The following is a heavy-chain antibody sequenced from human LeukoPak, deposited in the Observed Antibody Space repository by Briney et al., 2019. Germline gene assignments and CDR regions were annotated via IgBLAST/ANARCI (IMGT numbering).Heavy chain of an antibody. V-gene: IGHV5-51*01. D-gene: IGHD3-16*02. CDR2: IYPGDSAT. J-gene: IGHJ4*02. Sequence: GESLKISCKASGYSFTCYWIGWVRQLPGKGLEWMRVIYPGDSATSYSPSFHGQVTISADKSISTAYLQWSSLKASDTAMYYCARQGDYVWGSYRPTGYYFDYWGQGTLVTVSS. CDR3: ARQGDYVWGSYRPTGYYFDY. CDR1: GYSFTCYW.